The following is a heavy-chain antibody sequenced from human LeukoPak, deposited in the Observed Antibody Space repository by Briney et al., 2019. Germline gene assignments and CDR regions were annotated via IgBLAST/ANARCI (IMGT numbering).Heavy chain of an antibody. V-gene: IGHV3-11*04. CDR1: GFVFTDHY. CDR3: ARDPSVSHGSWSGPMGFFDL. Sequence: PGGSLRLSCTASGFVFTDHYMIWIRQAPGKGLEWICSLSIGEDAIFYADSVRGRFALSGDKSNNSLYLLMDNLGVEDTAVYYCARDPSVSHGSWSGPMGFFDLWGRGTLVTVSS. J-gene: IGHJ2*01. CDR2: LSIGEDAI. D-gene: IGHD3-3*01.